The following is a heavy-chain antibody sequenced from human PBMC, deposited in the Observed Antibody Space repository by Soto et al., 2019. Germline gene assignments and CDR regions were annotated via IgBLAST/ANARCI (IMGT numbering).Heavy chain of an antibody. D-gene: IGHD3-10*01. CDR2: TYYRSKWYN. CDR1: GDSVSSNSGA. Sequence: SQTLSLTCAISGDSVSSNSGAWNWIRQSPSRGLEWLGRTYYRSKWYNDYAVSVKSRISINPDTSKNEFSLQLNSVNPEDTAVYYCARQRSGSQYYGLDGWGQGTTVTVSS. CDR3: ARQRSGSQYYGLDG. V-gene: IGHV6-1*01. J-gene: IGHJ6*02.